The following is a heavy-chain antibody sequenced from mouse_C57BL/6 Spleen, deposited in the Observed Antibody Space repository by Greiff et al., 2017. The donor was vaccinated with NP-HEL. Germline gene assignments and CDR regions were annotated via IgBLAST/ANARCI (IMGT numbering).Heavy chain of an antibody. CDR3: ARAPYYYGSVYYFDY. D-gene: IGHD1-1*01. V-gene: IGHV5-4*03. CDR2: ISDGGSYT. CDR1: GFTFSSYA. J-gene: IGHJ2*01. Sequence: EVMLVESGGGLVKPGGSLKLSCAASGFTFSSYAMSWVRQTPEKRLEWVATISDGGSYTYYPDNVKGRFTISRDNAKNNLYLQMSHLKSEDTAMYYCARAPYYYGSVYYFDYWGQGTTLTVSS.